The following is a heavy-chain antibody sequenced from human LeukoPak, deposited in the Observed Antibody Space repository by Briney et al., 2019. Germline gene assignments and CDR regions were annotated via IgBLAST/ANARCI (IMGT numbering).Heavy chain of an antibody. Sequence: GGSLRLSCAASGFXVNSNYISWVRQAPGKGLEWVSVIYTGGTTDYADSVKGRFTISRDNSKNTLFLQMNSLRAEDTAVYYCARLPKTTYFDYWGQGTLVTVFS. CDR2: IYTGGTT. CDR1: GFXVNSNY. D-gene: IGHD4-11*01. V-gene: IGHV3-53*01. CDR3: ARLPKTTYFDY. J-gene: IGHJ4*02.